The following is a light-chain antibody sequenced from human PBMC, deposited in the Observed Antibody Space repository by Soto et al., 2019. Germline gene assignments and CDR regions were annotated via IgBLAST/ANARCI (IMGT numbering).Light chain of an antibody. CDR2: QDT. J-gene: IGLJ2*01. Sequence: SYELTQPPSVSVSPGQTARITCTGDRLGDKYACWYQQKPGQSPVLVIYQDTKRPSGIPERFSGSNSGNTATLTISGSQAMDEADYYCQAWDSSTVVFGGGTKLTAL. CDR1: RLGDKY. CDR3: QAWDSSTVV. V-gene: IGLV3-1*01.